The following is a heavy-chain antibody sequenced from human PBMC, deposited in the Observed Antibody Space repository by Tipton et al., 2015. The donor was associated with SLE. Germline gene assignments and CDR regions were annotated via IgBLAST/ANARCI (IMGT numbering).Heavy chain of an antibody. V-gene: IGHV4-59*12. D-gene: IGHD4-17*01. CDR2: IYYSGST. CDR1: GGSISSYY. J-gene: IGHJ4*02. CDR3: ASVKTTVTTEGVDY. Sequence: TLSLTCTVSGGSISSYYLSWIRQPPGKGLEWIGYIYYSGSTNYNPSLKSRVTISVDTSKNQFSLKLSSVTAADTAVYYCASVKTTVTTEGVDYWGQGTLVTVSS.